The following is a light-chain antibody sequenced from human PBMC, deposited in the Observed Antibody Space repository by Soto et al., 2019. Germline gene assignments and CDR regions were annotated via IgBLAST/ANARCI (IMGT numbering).Light chain of an antibody. V-gene: IGLV2-14*01. Sequence: QSALTQPASVSGSPGQSITISCTGTSSDVGDYNYVSWYQHHPGKAPKLIIYEVANRPSGVSNRFSGSKSGNTASLTISGLQAEDEADYYCSSYTDSNTVLFGGGTQLTVL. J-gene: IGLJ2*01. CDR3: SSYTDSNTVL. CDR1: SSDVGDYNY. CDR2: EVA.